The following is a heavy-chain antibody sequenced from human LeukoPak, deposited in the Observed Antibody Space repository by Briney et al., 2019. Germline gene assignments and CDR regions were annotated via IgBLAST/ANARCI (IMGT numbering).Heavy chain of an antibody. J-gene: IGHJ4*02. V-gene: IGHV3-11*04. CDR1: RFTFSDYY. CDR2: ISGGGGTK. Sequence: GGSLRLSCAASRFTFSDYYMSWIRQAPGKGLEWVSCISGGGGTKSYADSVKGRFTVSRDNAKNSLYLQMNSLRAEDTAVYYCARDFTLRYFDWLSPGYWGQGTLVTVSS. CDR3: ARDFTLRYFDWLSPGY. D-gene: IGHD3-9*01.